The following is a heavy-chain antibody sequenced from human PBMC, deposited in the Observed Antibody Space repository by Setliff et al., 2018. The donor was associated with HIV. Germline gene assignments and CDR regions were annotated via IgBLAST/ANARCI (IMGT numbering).Heavy chain of an antibody. D-gene: IGHD4-17*01. J-gene: IGHJ6*03. V-gene: IGHV4-59*01. CDR2: IYYGGT. Sequence: SETLSLTCTVSGGSISRFYWSWIRQPPGKGLEWIGSIYYGGTNYSPSLRSRVTISLDTSKNQFSLRLSSVTAADTALYFCARGFDHGDYEESGYVFYYMDVWGKVTTVTVSS. CDR3: ARGFDHGDYEESGYVFYYMDV. CDR1: GGSISRFY.